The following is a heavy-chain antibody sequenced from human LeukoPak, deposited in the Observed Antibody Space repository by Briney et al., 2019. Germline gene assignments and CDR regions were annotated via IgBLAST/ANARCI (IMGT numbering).Heavy chain of an antibody. J-gene: IGHJ5*02. CDR1: GFTFSSYE. V-gene: IGHV3-48*03. CDR3: ARGAAAAEPNRFDP. CDR2: ISSSGSTI. D-gene: IGHD6-13*01. Sequence: GGSLRLSCAASGFTFSSYEMNWVRQAPGKGLEWVSYISSSGSTIYYADSVKGRFTISRDNAKNSLYLQMNSLRAEDTAVYYCARGAAAAEPNRFDPWGQGTLVTVSS.